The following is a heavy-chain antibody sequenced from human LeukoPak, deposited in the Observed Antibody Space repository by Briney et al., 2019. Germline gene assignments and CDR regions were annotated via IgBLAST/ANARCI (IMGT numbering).Heavy chain of an antibody. J-gene: IGHJ5*02. CDR1: GGSISSSSYY. Sequence: SETLSLTCTVSGGSISSSSYYWGWIRQPPGKGLEWIGSMYSSGSTYYNPSLKSRVTISVDTSRNQFSLKLSSVTAADTAVYYCARRFNYDILTGYYNWFDPWGQGTLVTVSS. CDR2: MYSSGST. CDR3: ARRFNYDILTGYYNWFDP. V-gene: IGHV4-39*01. D-gene: IGHD3-9*01.